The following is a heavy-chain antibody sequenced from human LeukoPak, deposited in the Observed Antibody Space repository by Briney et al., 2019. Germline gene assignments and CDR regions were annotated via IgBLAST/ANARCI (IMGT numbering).Heavy chain of an antibody. CDR2: ISSGGSTI. Sequence: PGGSLRLSCAASGFTFSSFGMSWVRQAPGKGLEWISYISSGGSTISHADSVKGRFTISRDKAKNSLYLQMNSLRAEDTAVYYCARDLHDCSRISCYVGDYYYYMDVWGKGTTVTVSS. CDR3: ARDLHDCSRISCYVGDYYYYMDV. J-gene: IGHJ6*03. V-gene: IGHV3-48*01. CDR1: GFTFSSFG. D-gene: IGHD2-2*01.